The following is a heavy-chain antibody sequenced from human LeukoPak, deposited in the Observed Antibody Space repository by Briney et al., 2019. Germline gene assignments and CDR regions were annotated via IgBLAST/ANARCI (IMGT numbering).Heavy chain of an antibody. J-gene: IGHJ4*02. CDR1: GGTFSSYA. V-gene: IGHV1-69*13. Sequence: SVKVSCKASGGTFSSYAISWVRQAPGQGLEWMGGIIPIFGTANYAQKFQGRVTITAEESTSTAYMELSSLISEDTAVYYCAREGTRGYNGYAFDYWGQGTLVTVSS. CDR2: IIPIFGTA. CDR3: AREGTRGYNGYAFDY. D-gene: IGHD5-12*01.